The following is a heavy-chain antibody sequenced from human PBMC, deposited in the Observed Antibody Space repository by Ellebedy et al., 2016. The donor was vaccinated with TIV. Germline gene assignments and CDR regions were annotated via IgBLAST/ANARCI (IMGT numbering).Heavy chain of an antibody. V-gene: IGHV3-30*03. D-gene: IGHD5-18*01. CDR3: AREGDKAMVHGLDV. CDR2: ISYDGSNK. CDR1: GFTFSTHS. Sequence: GESLKISCEASGFTFSTHSMNWVRQAPGKGLEWVAVISYDGSNKYYADSVKGRFTISRDNAKNSVYLQMNSLRAGETAVYYCAREGDKAMVHGLDVWGQGTAVTVSS. J-gene: IGHJ6*02.